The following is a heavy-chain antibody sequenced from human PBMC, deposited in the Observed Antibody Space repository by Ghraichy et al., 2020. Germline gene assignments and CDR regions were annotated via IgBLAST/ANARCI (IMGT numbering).Heavy chain of an antibody. CDR3: TSYNSKDAFDF. D-gene: IGHD1-14*01. J-gene: IGHJ3*01. CDR1: GFSFRGVR. CDR2: IRSETDVGT. V-gene: IGHV3-15*01. Sequence: GGSLRLSCAASGFSFRGVRMSWVRQAPGKGLEWVGRIRSETDVGTDYAAPVRGRFIISRDDSQNTLYLQMNSLQTEDAAVYYCTSYNSKDAFDFWGQGAMVTVSS.